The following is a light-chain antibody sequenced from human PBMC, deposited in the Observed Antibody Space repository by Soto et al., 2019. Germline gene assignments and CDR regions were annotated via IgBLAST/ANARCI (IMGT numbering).Light chain of an antibody. CDR2: AAS. V-gene: IGKV3-20*01. Sequence: EIVLTQSPGTLSLSPGERATLSCRASQNLSSGYLAWYQQKPGQAPRILIYAASSSATGIPDRLSGSGSGTDFSLTISRLEPEDFAVYYCQQYDTSPRTFGQGTKVEI. CDR3: QQYDTSPRT. CDR1: QNLSSGY. J-gene: IGKJ1*01.